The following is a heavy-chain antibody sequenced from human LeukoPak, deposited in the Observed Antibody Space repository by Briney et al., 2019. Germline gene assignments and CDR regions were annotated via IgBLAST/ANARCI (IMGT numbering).Heavy chain of an antibody. Sequence: ASVKVSCKASGYTFTSYGISWVRQAPGQGLEWMGWISAYNGNTNYAQKLQGRVTMTTDTSTSTAYMELRSLRSDDTAVYYCARDYDSSGYDNSLVDSWGQGTLVTVSS. V-gene: IGHV1-18*01. CDR3: ARDYDSSGYDNSLVDS. J-gene: IGHJ4*02. D-gene: IGHD3-22*01. CDR2: ISAYNGNT. CDR1: GYTFTSYG.